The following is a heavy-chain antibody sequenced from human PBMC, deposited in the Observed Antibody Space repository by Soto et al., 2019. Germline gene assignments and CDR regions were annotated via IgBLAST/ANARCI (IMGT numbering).Heavy chain of an antibody. CDR3: ARNSGSYSYYYYGMDV. Sequence: ASVKVSCKASGYTFTGYYMHWVRQAPGQGLEWMGWINPNSGGTNYAQKFQGWVTMTRDTSISTAYMELSRLRSDDTAMYYCARNSGSYSYYYYGMDVWGQGTTVTVSS. CDR2: INPNSGGT. CDR1: GYTFTGYY. D-gene: IGHD1-26*01. V-gene: IGHV1-2*04. J-gene: IGHJ6*02.